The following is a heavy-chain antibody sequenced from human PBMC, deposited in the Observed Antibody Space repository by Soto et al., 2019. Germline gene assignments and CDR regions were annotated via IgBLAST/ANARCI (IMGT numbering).Heavy chain of an antibody. CDR2: ISNIESPI. CDR3: AKDQGYNWNYRWFDP. D-gene: IGHD1-7*01. J-gene: IGHJ5*02. CDR1: GFTFSSYT. V-gene: IGHV3-48*01. Sequence: PGGSLRLSCAASGFTFSSYTMNWVRQAPGKGLEWISYISNIESPISYADSVKGRFTISRDNSKNTLYLQMNSLRVEDTAVYYCAKDQGYNWNYRWFDPWGQGTLVTVSS.